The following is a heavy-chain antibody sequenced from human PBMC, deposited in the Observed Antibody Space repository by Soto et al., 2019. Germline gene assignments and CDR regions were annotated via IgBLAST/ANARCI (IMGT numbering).Heavy chain of an antibody. J-gene: IGHJ6*02. CDR2: IDWDDDK. D-gene: IGHD3-22*01. CDR3: ARLRDSSGPGGRYYCGMDV. Sequence: SGPTLVNPTQTLTLTCTFSGFSLSTSGMCVSWIRQPPGKALEWLARIDWDDDKYYSTSLKTRLTISKDTSKNQVVLTMTNMDPVDTATYYCARLRDSSGPGGRYYCGMDVWGQGTTVTVSS. CDR1: GFSLSTSGMC. V-gene: IGHV2-70*11.